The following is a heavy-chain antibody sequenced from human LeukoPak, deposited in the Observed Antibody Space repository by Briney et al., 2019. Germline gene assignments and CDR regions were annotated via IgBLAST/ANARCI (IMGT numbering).Heavy chain of an antibody. V-gene: IGHV3-30*02. J-gene: IGHJ6*03. D-gene: IGHD1-26*01. CDR2: IRYDGSNK. Sequence: PGGSLRLSCAASGFTFSSYGMHWVRQAPGKGLEWVAFIRYDGSNKYYADSVKGRFTISRDNAKNSLYLQMNSLRAEDTAVYYCARDSGSSRYYYYYYMDVWGKGTTVTVSS. CDR1: GFTFSSYG. CDR3: ARDSGSSRYYYYYYMDV.